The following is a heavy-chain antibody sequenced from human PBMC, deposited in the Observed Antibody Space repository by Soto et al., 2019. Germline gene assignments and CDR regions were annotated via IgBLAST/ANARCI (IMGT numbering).Heavy chain of an antibody. D-gene: IGHD3-3*01. CDR1: GFSLSTSGVG. V-gene: IGHV2-5*04. CDR3: VHATYYDFWSGYPPLNH. J-gene: IGHJ4*02. CDR2: IYWHDDK. Sequence: QITLKESGPTLVKPTQTLTLSCTFSGFSLSTSGVGVGWIRQPPGRALEWLALIYWHDDKRYSPSLKSRLTITKDTSKNQVVLTMTNMHPVDTGTYYSVHATYYDFWSGYPPLNHWGQGTLVTVSS.